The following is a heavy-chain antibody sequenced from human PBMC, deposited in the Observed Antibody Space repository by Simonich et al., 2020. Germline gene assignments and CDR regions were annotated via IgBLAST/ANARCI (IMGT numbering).Heavy chain of an antibody. CDR3: ASSKLATIDY. V-gene: IGHV1-2*02. Sequence: QVQLVQSGAEVKKPGASVKVSCKASGYTFTGYYMHWVRQAPGQGLEWLGWINPNSGGTNYAQKLQGRVTMTRDTSISTAYMELSRLRSADTAVYYCASSKLATIDYWGQGTLVTVSS. D-gene: IGHD5-12*01. CDR1: GYTFTGYY. CDR2: INPNSGGT. J-gene: IGHJ4*02.